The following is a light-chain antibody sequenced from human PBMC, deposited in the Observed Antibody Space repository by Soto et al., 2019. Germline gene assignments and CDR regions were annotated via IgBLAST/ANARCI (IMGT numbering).Light chain of an antibody. Sequence: QSVLTQPPSASGSPGQSVTISCTGTSGDVGPYNSVSWYQQHPGKAPKLMIYDVSKRPSGVPDRFSGSKSGNTASLTVSGLQSEDEADYYCSSYVGSNAVVFGGGTKLTVL. CDR1: SGDVGPYNS. CDR2: DVS. CDR3: SSYVGSNAVV. V-gene: IGLV2-8*01. J-gene: IGLJ2*01.